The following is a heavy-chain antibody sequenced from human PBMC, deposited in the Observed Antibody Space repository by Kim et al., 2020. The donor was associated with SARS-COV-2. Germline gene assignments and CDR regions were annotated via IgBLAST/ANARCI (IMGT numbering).Heavy chain of an antibody. CDR3: VRASGWLPRY. D-gene: IGHD6-19*01. Sequence: GGSLRLSCATSGFTFSAYDMNWVRQAPGKGLEWLSFITNSSKTIYYVDSVKGRFTISIDNNKNSLYLQMNSLRTEDTALYYCVRASGWLPRYWVQRTLVTVAS. CDR1: GFTFSAYD. J-gene: IGHJ4*02. V-gene: IGHV3-48*04. CDR2: ITNSSKTI.